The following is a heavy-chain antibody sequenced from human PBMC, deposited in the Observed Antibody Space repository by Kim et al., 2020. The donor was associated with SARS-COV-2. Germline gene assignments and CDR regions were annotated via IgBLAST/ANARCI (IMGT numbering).Heavy chain of an antibody. CDR2: ISAYNGNT. Sequence: ASVKVSCKASGYTFTSYGISWVRQAPGQGLEWMGWISAYNGNTNYAQKLQGRVTMTTDTSTSTAYMELRSLRSDDTAVYYCARDLRSSGWTWTYYYYGMDFGGQGTTVTFSS. V-gene: IGHV1-18*01. D-gene: IGHD6-19*01. CDR3: ARDLRSSGWTWTYYYYGMDF. J-gene: IGHJ6*01. CDR1: GYTFTSYG.